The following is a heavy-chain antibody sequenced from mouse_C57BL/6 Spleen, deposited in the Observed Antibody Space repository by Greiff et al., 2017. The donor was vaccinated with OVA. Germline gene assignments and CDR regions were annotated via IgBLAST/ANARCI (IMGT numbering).Heavy chain of an antibody. V-gene: IGHV10-1*01. J-gene: IGHJ2*01. D-gene: IGHD4-1*01. CDR1: GFSFNTYA. CDR2: IRSKSNNYAT. Sequence: EAGGGLVQPKGSLKLSCAASGFSFNTYAMNWVRQAPGKGLEWVARIRSKSNNYATYYADSVKDRFTISRDDSESMLYLQMNNLKTEDTAMYYCVRQGTGSYFDDWGQGTTLTVSS. CDR3: VRQGTGSYFDD.